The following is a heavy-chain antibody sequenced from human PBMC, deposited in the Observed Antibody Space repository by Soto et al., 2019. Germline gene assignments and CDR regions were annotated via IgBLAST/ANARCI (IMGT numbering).Heavy chain of an antibody. CDR1: GGSISSGRYY. Sequence: SETLSLTCTVSGGSISSGRYYWSWIRQYPGEALEWIGNIHYSGSIYYNPSLRSRLTISVDTSKNQFSLKVNSVTAADTAVYYCARDGQQLGFNYYYYGMDVWGQGTTVTVSS. V-gene: IGHV4-31*03. J-gene: IGHJ6*02. D-gene: IGHD6-13*01. CDR3: ARDGQQLGFNYYYYGMDV. CDR2: IHYSGSI.